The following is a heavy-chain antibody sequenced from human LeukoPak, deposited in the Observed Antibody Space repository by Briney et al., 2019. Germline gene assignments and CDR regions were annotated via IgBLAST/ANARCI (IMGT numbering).Heavy chain of an antibody. CDR3: AKVTGDYYDTSGAFDY. J-gene: IGHJ4*02. D-gene: IGHD3-22*01. CDR2: IWHDGSND. CDR1: GFIFSSYG. V-gene: IGHV3-33*06. Sequence: GGSLRLSCAASGFIFSSYGMHWVRQAPGKGLEWVARIWHDGSNDDYADSVKGRFTISRDNSKNTLYLQMNSLRAEDTAIYYCAKVTGDYYDTSGAFDYWAQGTLVTVSS.